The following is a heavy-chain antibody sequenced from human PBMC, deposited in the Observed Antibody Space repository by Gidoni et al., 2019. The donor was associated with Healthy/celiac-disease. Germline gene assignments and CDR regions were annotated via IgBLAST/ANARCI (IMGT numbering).Heavy chain of an antibody. V-gene: IGHV4-39*07. CDR2: IYYSGST. CDR3: ARVWTTTGAFDI. Sequence: QLQLQESAPGLVKPSEPLSLTCPVPGGPISSSSYYWGWIRPPPGKGLEWIGSIYYSGSTYYNPSLKSRVTISVDTSKNQFSLKLSSVTAADTAVYYCARVWTTTGAFDIWGQGTMVTVSS. CDR1: GGPISSSSYY. J-gene: IGHJ3*02. D-gene: IGHD4-17*01.